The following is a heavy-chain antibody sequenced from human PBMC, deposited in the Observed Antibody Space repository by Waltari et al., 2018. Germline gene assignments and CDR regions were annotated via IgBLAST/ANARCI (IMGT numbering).Heavy chain of an antibody. V-gene: IGHV4-39*01. D-gene: IGHD2-21*02. J-gene: IGHJ5*02. Sequence: QLRLQESGPGLVKPSDTLSLTCTVSGGSISSPNYYWGWIRQPPGKGLEWIGSIYYSGNTYYNPSLKSRVTMSADTSKNQFSLKLSSVTAADTAVYYCARHQDWVVVSATWFDPWGQGTLVTVSS. CDR1: GGSISSPNYY. CDR2: IYYSGNT. CDR3: ARHQDWVVVSATWFDP.